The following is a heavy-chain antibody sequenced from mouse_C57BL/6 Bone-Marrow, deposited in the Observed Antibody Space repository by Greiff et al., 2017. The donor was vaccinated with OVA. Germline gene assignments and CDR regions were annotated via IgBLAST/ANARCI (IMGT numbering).Heavy chain of an antibody. CDR1: GYTFTEYT. Sequence: VQLQQSGAELVKPGASVKLSCKASGYTFTEYTIHWVKQRSGQGLEWIGWFYTGSGSIKYDEKFKDKATLTADKHSSTVYMELSRLTSEDSAVYSCARHEEGIYYDYWFAYWGQGTLVTVAA. D-gene: IGHD2-4*01. V-gene: IGHV1-62-2*01. CDR3: ARHEEGIYYDYWFAY. CDR2: FYTGSGSI. J-gene: IGHJ3*01.